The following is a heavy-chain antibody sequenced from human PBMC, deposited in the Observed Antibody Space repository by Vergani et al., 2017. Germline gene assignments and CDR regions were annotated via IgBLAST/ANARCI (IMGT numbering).Heavy chain of an antibody. V-gene: IGHV4-39*07. D-gene: IGHD2-15*01. CDR1: GGSISSSSYY. Sequence: QLQLQESGPGLVKPSETLSLTCTVSGGSISSSSYYWGWIRQPPGKGLEWIGSIYYSGSTYYNPSLKSRVTISVDTSKNQFSLKLSSVTAADTAVYYCARVPPYCSGGSCYQNYFDYWGQGTLVTVSS. J-gene: IGHJ4*02. CDR2: IYYSGST. CDR3: ARVPPYCSGGSCYQNYFDY.